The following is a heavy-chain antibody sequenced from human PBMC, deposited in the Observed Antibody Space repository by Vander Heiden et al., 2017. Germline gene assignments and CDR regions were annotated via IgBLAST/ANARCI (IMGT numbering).Heavy chain of an antibody. Sequence: QVQLVQSGPEVKKPGASVKVSCRASGYTFTVHYMHWVRQAPGQGLEWMGRINPNSGGTNYAQKFQGRVTMTRDTSISTAYMELSRLRSDDTAVYYCARQGFGPFDAFDIWGQGTMVTVSS. CDR2: INPNSGGT. CDR3: ARQGFGPFDAFDI. J-gene: IGHJ3*02. V-gene: IGHV1-2*06. CDR1: GYTFTVHY. D-gene: IGHD3-10*01.